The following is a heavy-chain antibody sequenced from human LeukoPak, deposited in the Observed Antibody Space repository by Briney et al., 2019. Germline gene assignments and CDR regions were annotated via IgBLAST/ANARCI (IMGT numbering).Heavy chain of an antibody. CDR3: AREIVEMPFDY. Sequence: GASVKVSFKASGYTFTTYGISWVRQAPGQGLEWMGWISPYNGSTNYAQKFQGRVTMTTDTSTTTAYMELRSLRSDDTAVYYCAREIVEMPFDYWGQGTLVTVSS. CDR1: GYTFTTYG. J-gene: IGHJ4*02. D-gene: IGHD1-26*01. CDR2: ISPYNGST. V-gene: IGHV1-18*01.